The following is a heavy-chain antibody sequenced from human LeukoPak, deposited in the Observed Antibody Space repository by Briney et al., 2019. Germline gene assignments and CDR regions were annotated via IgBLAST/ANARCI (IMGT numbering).Heavy chain of an antibody. D-gene: IGHD6-13*01. CDR2: IYYSGST. V-gene: IGHV4-39*07. Sequence: SETLSLTCTVSGGSISSSSYYWGWIRQPPGKGLEWIGSIYYSGSTYYNPSLKSRVTISVDTSKNQFSLKLSSVTAADTAVYYCARDVIAAAGTEAFDYWGQGTLVTVSS. J-gene: IGHJ4*02. CDR3: ARDVIAAAGTEAFDY. CDR1: GGSISSSSYY.